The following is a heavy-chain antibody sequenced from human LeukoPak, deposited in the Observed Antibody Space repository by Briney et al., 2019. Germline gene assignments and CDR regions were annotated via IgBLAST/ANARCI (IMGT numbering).Heavy chain of an antibody. CDR3: ARGLRITVTRWFDP. J-gene: IGHJ5*02. CDR2: INPNSGGT. D-gene: IGHD4-17*01. Sequence: ASVKVSCKASGYTFTGYYMHWVRQAPGQGLEWMGWINPNSGGTNYAQKFQGRVTMTRDTSTSTVYMELSSLRSEDTAVYYCARGLRITVTRWFDPWGQGTLVTVSS. V-gene: IGHV1-2*02. CDR1: GYTFTGYY.